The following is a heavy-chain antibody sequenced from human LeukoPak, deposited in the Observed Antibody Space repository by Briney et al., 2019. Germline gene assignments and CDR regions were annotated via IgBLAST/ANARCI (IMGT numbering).Heavy chain of an antibody. CDR2: IFYSGST. D-gene: IGHD1-14*01. CDR1: GFTFSSYAM. CDR3: ARSPTKRVTGDY. Sequence: GSLRLSCAASGFTFSSYAMSWVRQPPGKGLEWIGQIFYSGSTSYSPSLKSRVTISMDKSKNQFSLKLTSVTAADTAVYYCARSPTKRVTGDYWGQGTLVTVSS. V-gene: IGHV4-4*02. J-gene: IGHJ4*02.